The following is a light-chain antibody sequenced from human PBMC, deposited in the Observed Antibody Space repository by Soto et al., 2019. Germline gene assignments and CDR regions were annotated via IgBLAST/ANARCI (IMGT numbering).Light chain of an antibody. J-gene: IGKJ1*01. CDR2: CAS. CDR1: QSVSSN. CDR3: QQYNNWPPWT. Sequence: EIVMTQSPATLSVSPGERATLSCRASQSVSSNLAWYQQKPGQAPRLLIYCASTRATGIPARLSGSGSGTEFTLTISSLQSEDFAVYYCQQYNNWPPWTFGQGTKVEIK. V-gene: IGKV3-15*01.